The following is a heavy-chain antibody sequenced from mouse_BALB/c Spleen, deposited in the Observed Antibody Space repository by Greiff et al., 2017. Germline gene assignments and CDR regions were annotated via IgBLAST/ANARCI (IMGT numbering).Heavy chain of an antibody. V-gene: IGHV1-15*01. J-gene: IGHJ2*01. CDR3: TRDYGSYFDY. CDR2: IDPETGGT. Sequence: VKVVESGAELVRPGASVTLSCKASGYTFTDYEMHWVKQTPVHGLEWIGAIDPETGGTAYNQKFKGKATLTADKSSSTAYMELRSLTSEDSAVYYCTRDYGSYFDYWGQGTTLTVSS. CDR1: GYTFTDYE. D-gene: IGHD1-1*01.